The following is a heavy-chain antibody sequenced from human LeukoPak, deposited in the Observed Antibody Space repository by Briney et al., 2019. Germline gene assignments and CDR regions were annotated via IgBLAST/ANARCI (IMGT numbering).Heavy chain of an antibody. D-gene: IGHD6-13*01. CDR2: INHSGST. V-gene: IGHV4-38-2*01. CDR1: GYSISSGYF. CDR3: ARNLGYSSLDY. J-gene: IGHJ4*02. Sequence: SETLSLTCAVSGYSISSGYFWGWIRQPPGKELEWIGSINHSGSTYYNPPSLKSRVTISVDTSKNQFSLKLSSVTAADTAVYYCARNLGYSSLDYWGQGTLLTVSS.